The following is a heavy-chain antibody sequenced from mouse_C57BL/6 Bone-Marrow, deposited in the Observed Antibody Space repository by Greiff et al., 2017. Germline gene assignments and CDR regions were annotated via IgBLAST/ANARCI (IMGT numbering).Heavy chain of an antibody. CDR1: GFTFSSYG. V-gene: IGHV5-6*01. CDR3: ARHGKGGY. J-gene: IGHJ2*01. Sequence: EVKLVESGGDLVKPGGSLKLSCAASGFTFSSYGMSWVRQTPDKRLEWVATISSGGSYTYYPDSVKGRFTISRDNAKNTLYLQMSSLKSEDTAMYYCARHGKGGYWGQGTTLPVSS. CDR2: ISSGGSYT. D-gene: IGHD2-1*01.